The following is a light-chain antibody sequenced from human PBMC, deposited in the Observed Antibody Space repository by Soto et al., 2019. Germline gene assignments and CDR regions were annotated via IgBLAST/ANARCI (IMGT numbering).Light chain of an antibody. V-gene: IGLV2-14*03. Sequence: QSVLTQPASVSGSPGQSITISCTGTSSDVGGYDYVSWYQQYPGEAPKLMIYDVSNRPSGVSNRFSGSKSGNTASLTVSGLQAEDEADYYCSSYSSSGTLVVFGGGTKLTVL. CDR3: SSYSSSGTLVV. CDR2: DVS. CDR1: SSDVGGYDY. J-gene: IGLJ2*01.